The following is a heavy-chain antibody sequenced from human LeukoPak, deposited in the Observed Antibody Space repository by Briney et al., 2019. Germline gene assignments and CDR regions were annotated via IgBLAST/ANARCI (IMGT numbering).Heavy chain of an antibody. CDR3: ARVMTSGTYPYYFYGLDV. V-gene: IGHV3-48*02. CDR2: ISRSNTTI. Sequence: PWGSLRLSCAASGFTFSSYSINWVRQAPPKGMEWVSYISRSNTTIYYADSVKGRFTISRENAKKTLYLQKNSLRDEDTAVYYCARVMTSGTYPYYFYGLDVWGQGTTVTVSS. D-gene: IGHD1-26*01. J-gene: IGHJ6*02. CDR1: GFTFSSYS.